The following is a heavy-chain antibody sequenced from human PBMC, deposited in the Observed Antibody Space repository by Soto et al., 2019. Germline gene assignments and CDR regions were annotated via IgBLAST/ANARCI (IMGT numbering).Heavy chain of an antibody. CDR3: AREDSIIIPAVSDF. V-gene: IGHV3-21*01. J-gene: IGHJ4*02. D-gene: IGHD2-2*01. Sequence: VGSLRLSCTVSGFAFNNYGINWVRQAPGKGLEWVSSISKSDYTYYSDSVKGRFAISRNNAKSSVSLQMNTLRVEDTAVYYCAREDSIIIPAVSDFWGQGTLVTVSS. CDR1: GFAFNNYG. CDR2: ISKSDYT.